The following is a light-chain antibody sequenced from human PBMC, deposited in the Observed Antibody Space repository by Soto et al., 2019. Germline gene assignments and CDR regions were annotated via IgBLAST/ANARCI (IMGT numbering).Light chain of an antibody. CDR2: DAY. CDR3: QKRHMWPIT. CDR1: QSFRGL. V-gene: IGKV3-11*01. J-gene: IGKJ5*01. Sequence: EVVLTQSPVTLSLSPRERATLSCRASQSFRGLLAWYQQKPGQAPRLLIYDAYNRATGITPRFSGSGSGTDFTLTISSLEPEDSAVYYCQKRHMWPITFGQGTRLEIK.